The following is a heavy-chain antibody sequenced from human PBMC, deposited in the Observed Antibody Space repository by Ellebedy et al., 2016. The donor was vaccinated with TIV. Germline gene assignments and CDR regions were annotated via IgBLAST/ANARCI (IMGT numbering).Heavy chain of an antibody. CDR1: GFSFRSYW. CDR2: IYQDGSAQ. CDR3: ARRGSYGDYAVQVNSWFDR. J-gene: IGHJ5*02. V-gene: IGHV3-7*01. D-gene: IGHD4-17*01. Sequence: LSLTCAASGFSFRSYWMSWVRQAPGKGLEWVANIYQDGSAQYYVDSVKGRFTISRDNAKNSLFLQMNSLRVEDTAVYYYARRGSYGDYAVQVNSWFDRWGRGTLVSVSS.